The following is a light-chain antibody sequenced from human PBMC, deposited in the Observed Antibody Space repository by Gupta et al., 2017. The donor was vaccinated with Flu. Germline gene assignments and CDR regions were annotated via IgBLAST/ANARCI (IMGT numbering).Light chain of an antibody. CDR2: AAS. V-gene: IGKV1-27*01. CDR3: QNYDSAPYS. Sequence: PSSLSASVGDRVTITCRASQAISNSLAWYQQKPGTVPKLLIYAASTLRSGVPSRCSGSGSGTDFTLTISSLQPEDVATYYCQNYDSAPYSFGQGTKLEIK. CDR1: QAISNS. J-gene: IGKJ2*03.